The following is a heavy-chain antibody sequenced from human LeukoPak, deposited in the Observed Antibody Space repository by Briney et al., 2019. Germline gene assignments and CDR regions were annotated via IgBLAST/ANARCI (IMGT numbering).Heavy chain of an antibody. CDR1: GFTFSSYG. Sequence: PGGSLRLSCAASGFTFSSYGMHWVRQAPGKGLEWVAVISYDGSNKYYADSVKGRFTISRDNSKNTLYLQMNSLRAEDTAVYYCAKDSLATVTLGGAFDIWGQGTMVTVSS. CDR3: AKDSLATVTLGGAFDI. D-gene: IGHD4-17*01. CDR2: ISYDGSNK. V-gene: IGHV3-30*18. J-gene: IGHJ3*02.